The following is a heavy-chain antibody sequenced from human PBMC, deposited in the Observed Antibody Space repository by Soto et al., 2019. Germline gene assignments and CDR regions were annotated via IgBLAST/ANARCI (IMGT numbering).Heavy chain of an antibody. CDR2: IYSGSST. CDR1: GFTVSSNH. V-gene: IGHV3-53*01. CDR3: ARDRVESGYPEYFQH. D-gene: IGHD3-22*01. J-gene: IGHJ1*01. Sequence: EVQLVESGGGLIQPGGSLRLSCAASGFTVSSNHMSWVGQSPGKGLNWGSVIYSGSSTYYADSVKGRFTISRDNSKDTLYLQMNSLRAEDTAVYYCARDRVESGYPEYFQHWGQGTLVTVSS.